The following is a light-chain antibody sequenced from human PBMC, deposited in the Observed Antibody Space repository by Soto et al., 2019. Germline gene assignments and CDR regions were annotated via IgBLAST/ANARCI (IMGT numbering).Light chain of an antibody. V-gene: IGKV3-15*01. CDR1: QSVTNN. J-gene: IGKJ1*01. CDR3: QKYNSAPWT. Sequence: EIVMTQSPDTLSVSPGERATLSCRASQSVTNNLAWYQQKPGQAPRLLIYGASTRTIAIPARFSGSGSGTDFTLTISSLQSEDFAVYYCQKYNSAPWTFGPGTKVEIK. CDR2: GAS.